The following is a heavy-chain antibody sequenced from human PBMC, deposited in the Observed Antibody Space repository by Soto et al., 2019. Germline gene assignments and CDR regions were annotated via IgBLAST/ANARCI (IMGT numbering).Heavy chain of an antibody. V-gene: IGHV3-7*04. J-gene: IGHJ6*02. CDR2: IKQDGSEK. D-gene: IGHD1-7*01. CDR3: ARGITGTNYYYYYGVDV. Sequence: EVQLVESGGGLVQPGGSLRLSCAASGFTFSSYWMSWVRQAPGKGLEWVANIKQDGSEKYYVDSVKGRFTIFRDNAKNSLYLQMNSLRAEDTAVYYCARGITGTNYYYYYGVDVWGQGTTVTVSS. CDR1: GFTFSSYW.